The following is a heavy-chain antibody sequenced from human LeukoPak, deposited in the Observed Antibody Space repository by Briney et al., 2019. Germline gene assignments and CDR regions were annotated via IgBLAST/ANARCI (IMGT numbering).Heavy chain of an antibody. Sequence: ASVKVSCKASGYTFTVYYMHWVRQAPGQGLEWMGWINPNSGGTNSAQKFQGRVTMTRDTSISTAYMEVSGLRSEDTAVYYCTRELGGSYFDYWGQGTRVTVSS. J-gene: IGHJ4*02. CDR1: GYTFTVYY. CDR2: INPNSGGT. CDR3: TRELGGSYFDY. D-gene: IGHD1-26*01. V-gene: IGHV1-2*02.